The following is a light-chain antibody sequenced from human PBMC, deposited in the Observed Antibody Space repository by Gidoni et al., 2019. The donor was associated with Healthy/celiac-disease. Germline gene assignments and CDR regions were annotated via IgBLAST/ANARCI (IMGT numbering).Light chain of an antibody. J-gene: IGKJ4*01. CDR2: WAS. CDR1: QSVLYSSNNKNY. V-gene: IGKV4-1*01. Sequence: DIVMTQSPDSLAVSLGERATINSKSSQSVLYSSNNKNYLAWYQQKPGQPPKLLIYWASTRQSGVPDRVSGSGSGTDFTLTISSLQAEDVAVYYCQQYYSTPPALTFGGXTKVEIK. CDR3: QQYYSTPPALT.